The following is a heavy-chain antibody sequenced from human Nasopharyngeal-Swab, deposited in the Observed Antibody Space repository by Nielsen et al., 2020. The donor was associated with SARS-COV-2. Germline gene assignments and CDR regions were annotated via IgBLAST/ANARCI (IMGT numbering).Heavy chain of an antibody. V-gene: IGHV2-5*02. J-gene: IGHJ4*02. CDR2: LYWDDDN. D-gene: IGHD2-8*02. Sequence: SGPTLVKPSQSLTQTCTFSGFSLTPSTVDVSWVRQHPGYPLEWHALLYWDDDNRYHPSLKNRIPITRDTSKNQVVLTMTNMDPVDTATYYCVHSTGSRLDYWGQGTLVTVSS. CDR3: VHSTGSRLDY. CDR1: GFSLTPSTVD.